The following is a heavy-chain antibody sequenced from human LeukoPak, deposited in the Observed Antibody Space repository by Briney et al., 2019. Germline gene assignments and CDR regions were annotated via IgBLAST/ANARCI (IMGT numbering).Heavy chain of an antibody. J-gene: IGHJ5*02. CDR3: AREAMVRGVKSGNWFDP. D-gene: IGHD3-10*01. Sequence: SGKVSCKASGGTFSSYAISWVRQAPGQGLEWMGGIIPIFGTANYAQKFQGRVTITADESTSTAYMELSSLRSEDTAVYYCAREAMVRGVKSGNWFDPWGQGTLVTVSS. CDR2: IIPIFGTA. CDR1: GGTFSSYA. V-gene: IGHV1-69*01.